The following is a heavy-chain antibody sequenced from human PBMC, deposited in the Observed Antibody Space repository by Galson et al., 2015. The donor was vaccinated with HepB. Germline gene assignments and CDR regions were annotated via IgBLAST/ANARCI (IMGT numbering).Heavy chain of an antibody. CDR1: GYTFSNYG. V-gene: IGHV1-18*01. CDR2: ISAYNGYS. CDR3: ARVEAARNYYYYGMDV. Sequence: SVKVSCKASGYTFSNYGTTWVRQAPGQGLEWMGWISAYNGYSNSAQHFQGRVTMTTDTSTSTVYLELRSLRSDDTAVYYCARVEAARNYYYYGMDVWGQGTTVTVSS. J-gene: IGHJ6*02. D-gene: IGHD6-6*01.